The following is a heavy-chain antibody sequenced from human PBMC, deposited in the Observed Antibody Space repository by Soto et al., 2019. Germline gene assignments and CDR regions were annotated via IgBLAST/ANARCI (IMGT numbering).Heavy chain of an antibody. Sequence: VQLVESGGGLVKPGGSLRLSCAASGFTFSSYSMNWVRQAPGKGLEWVSSISSSSSYIYYADSVKGRFTISRDNAKNSLYLQMNSLRAEDTAVYYCARDLGGDCSSTSCHGWGQGTLVTVSS. J-gene: IGHJ4*02. CDR1: GFTFSSYS. CDR2: ISSSSSYI. CDR3: ARDLGGDCSSTSCHG. D-gene: IGHD2-2*01. V-gene: IGHV3-21*01.